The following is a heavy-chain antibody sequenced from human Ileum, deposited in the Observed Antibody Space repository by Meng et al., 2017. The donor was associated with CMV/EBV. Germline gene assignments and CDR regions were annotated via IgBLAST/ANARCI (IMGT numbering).Heavy chain of an antibody. J-gene: IGHJ4*02. CDR1: GFSTYW. D-gene: IGHD1-1*01. CDR2: IDSDGSRT. Sequence: SCDASGFSTYWLHWVRQVPGKGLMWVSGIDSDGSRTTYADSVKGRFTISRDTAKNTLYLQMNSLRVEDTAVYYCARGGNGNFFYYFDYWGQGTLVTVSS. V-gene: IGHV3-74*01. CDR3: ARGGNGNFFYYFDY.